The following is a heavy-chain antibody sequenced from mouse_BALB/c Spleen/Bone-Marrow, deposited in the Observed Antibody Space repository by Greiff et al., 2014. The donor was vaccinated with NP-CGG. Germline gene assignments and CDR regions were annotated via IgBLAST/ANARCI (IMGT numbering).Heavy chain of an antibody. D-gene: IGHD1-1*01. V-gene: IGHV1-9*01. CDR3: ARHYYGSSHFAY. Sequence: VQLQQSGAELMKPGASVKISCKATGYTSSSYWIEWVKQRPGHGLEWIGEILPGSGSTNYNEKFKGKATFTAETSSNTAYMQLSSLTSEDSAVYYCARHYYGSSHFAYWGQGTLVTVSA. CDR1: GYTSSSYW. J-gene: IGHJ3*01. CDR2: ILPGSGST.